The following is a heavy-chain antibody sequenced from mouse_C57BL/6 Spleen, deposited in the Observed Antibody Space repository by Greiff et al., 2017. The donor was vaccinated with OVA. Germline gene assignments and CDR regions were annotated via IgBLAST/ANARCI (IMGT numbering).Heavy chain of an antibody. J-gene: IGHJ1*03. CDR3: ARSRYYYGSRRDFEV. Sequence: VQLKQSGPELVKPGASVKISCKASGYSFTDYNMNWVKQSNGKSLEWIGVINPNYGTPSYNQKFKGKATLTVDQSSSTAYMQLNSLTAEDAAVYDCARSRYYYGSRRDFEVWGTGTTVTVSS. D-gene: IGHD1-1*01. V-gene: IGHV1-39*01. CDR1: GYSFTDYN. CDR2: INPNYGTP.